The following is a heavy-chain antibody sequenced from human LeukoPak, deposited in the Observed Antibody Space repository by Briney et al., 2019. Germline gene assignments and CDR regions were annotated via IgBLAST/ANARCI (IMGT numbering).Heavy chain of an antibody. J-gene: IGHJ4*02. V-gene: IGHV4-34*01. D-gene: IGHD1-26*01. CDR1: GGSFSGYY. Sequence: SETLSLTCAVYGGSFSGYYWSWIRQPPGKGLEWIGSIYYGGSTYYNPSLKSRVTISVDTSKNQFSLTLSSVTAADTAVYYCTSSEYRGSCFIYWGQGSLVTVSS. CDR3: TSSEYRGSCFIY. CDR2: IYYGGST.